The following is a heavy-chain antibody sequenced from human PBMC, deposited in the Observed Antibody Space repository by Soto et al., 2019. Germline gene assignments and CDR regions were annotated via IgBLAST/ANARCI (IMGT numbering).Heavy chain of an antibody. CDR3: AGWNYLFDP. V-gene: IGHV3-48*01. Sequence: GGSLRLSCAASGFTFSSYSMNWVRQAPGKGLEWVSYISSSSSTIYYADSVKGRFTISRDNAKNSLYLQMNSLRAEDTAVYYCAGWNYLFDPWGQGTLVTVSS. CDR2: ISSSSSTI. J-gene: IGHJ5*02. D-gene: IGHD1-7*01. CDR1: GFTFSSYS.